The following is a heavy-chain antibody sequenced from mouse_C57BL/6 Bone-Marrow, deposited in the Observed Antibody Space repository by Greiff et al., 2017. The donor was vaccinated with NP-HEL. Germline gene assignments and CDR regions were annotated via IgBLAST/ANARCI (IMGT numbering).Heavy chain of an antibody. CDR1: GYTFTSYW. CDR2: IDPADSDT. Sequence: QVQLKQPGAELVMPGASVKLSCKASGYTFTSYWMHWVKQRPGQGLEWIGEIDPADSDTNYNQKFKGKSTLTVDKSSSPAYMQLSSLTSEDSAVYYCALYGDGDGAWFAFGGQGTLVTVSA. D-gene: IGHD2-13*01. V-gene: IGHV1-69*01. J-gene: IGHJ3*01. CDR3: ALYGDGDGAWFAF.